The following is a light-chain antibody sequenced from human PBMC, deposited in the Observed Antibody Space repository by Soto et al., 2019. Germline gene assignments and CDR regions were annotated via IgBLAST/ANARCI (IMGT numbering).Light chain of an antibody. CDR3: CSYAGSYTYV. Sequence: QSALTQPRSVSGSPGQSVTISCTGTSSDVGGYNYVSWYQQHPGKAPKLIIYDVITRPSGVPDRFSGSKSGNTASLTISGLQAEDEADYYCCSYAGSYTYVFGTGTKLTVL. J-gene: IGLJ1*01. CDR1: SSDVGGYNY. V-gene: IGLV2-11*01. CDR2: DVI.